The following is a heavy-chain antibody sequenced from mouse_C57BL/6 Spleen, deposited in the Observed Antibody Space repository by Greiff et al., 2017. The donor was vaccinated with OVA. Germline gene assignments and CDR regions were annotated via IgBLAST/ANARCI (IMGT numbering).Heavy chain of an antibody. CDR2: IYPSDSET. J-gene: IGHJ4*01. V-gene: IGHV1-61*01. CDR1: GYTFTSYW. D-gene: IGHD3-3*01. Sequence: QVQLQQPGAELVRPGSSVKLSCKASGYTFTSYWMDWVKQRPGQGLEWIGNIYPSDSETHYNQKFKDKATLTVDKSSSTAYMELRSLTSEDSAVYFCARKGDDYYAMDYWGQGTSVTVSS. CDR3: ARKGDDYYAMDY.